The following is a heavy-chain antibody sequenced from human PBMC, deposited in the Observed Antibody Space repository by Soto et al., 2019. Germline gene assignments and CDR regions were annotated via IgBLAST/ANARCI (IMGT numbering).Heavy chain of an antibody. V-gene: IGHV3-74*01. CDR2: IKTDGSIT. CDR3: ASVGVGAYWFDP. Sequence: EVQLVESGGGLVQPGGSLRLSCAASGFTFSSYWMHWVRQAPGGGLVWVSRIKTDGSITTYADSVKGRFTISRDNAKKTLYPQMNSLRGEDTGGYYCASVGVGAYWFDPWGQGTLVTVSS. D-gene: IGHD1-26*01. CDR1: GFTFSSYW. J-gene: IGHJ5*02.